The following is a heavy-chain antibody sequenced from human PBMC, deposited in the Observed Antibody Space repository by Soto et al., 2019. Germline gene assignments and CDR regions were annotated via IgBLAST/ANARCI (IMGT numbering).Heavy chain of an antibody. Sequence: QVQLEESGGGVVQPGRSLRLSCAASGFTFTSYALHWVRQVPGKGLEWVAVVSFDGSNRHYADSVKGRFTISRDNSKNTLYLQMNSLRAEDTAVYYCAREIQTAVKASDMWGQGTVVTVSS. CDR2: VSFDGSNR. CDR3: AREIQTAVKASDM. V-gene: IGHV3-30-3*01. CDR1: GFTFTSYA. J-gene: IGHJ3*02. D-gene: IGHD4-17*01.